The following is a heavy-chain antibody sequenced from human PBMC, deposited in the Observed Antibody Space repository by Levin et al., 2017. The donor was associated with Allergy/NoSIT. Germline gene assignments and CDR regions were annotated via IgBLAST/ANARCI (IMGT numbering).Heavy chain of an antibody. D-gene: IGHD3-3*01. J-gene: IGHJ4*02. V-gene: IGHV3-9*01. CDR2: ISWNSGSI. CDR3: AKGKTDDFSGNYFDY. CDR1: GFTFDDYA. Sequence: SLKISCAASGFTFDDYAMHWVRQAPGKGLEWVSGISWNSGSIGYADSVKGRFTISRDNAKNSLYLQMNSLRAEDTALYYCAKGKTDDFSGNYFDYWGQGTLVTVSS.